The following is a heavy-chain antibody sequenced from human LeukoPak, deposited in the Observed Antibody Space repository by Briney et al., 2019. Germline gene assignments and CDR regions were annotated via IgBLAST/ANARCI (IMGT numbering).Heavy chain of an antibody. CDR1: GGSFSGYY. CDR3: ARGRCSSTSCDTGHYYGMDV. D-gene: IGHD2-2*01. Sequence: SETLSLTCAVYGGSFSGYYWSWIRQPPGKGLEWIGEINRSGSTNYNPSLKSRVTISVDTSKNQFSLKLSSVTAADTAVYYCARGRCSSTSCDTGHYYGMDVWGQGTTVTVSS. J-gene: IGHJ6*02. CDR2: INRSGST. V-gene: IGHV4-34*01.